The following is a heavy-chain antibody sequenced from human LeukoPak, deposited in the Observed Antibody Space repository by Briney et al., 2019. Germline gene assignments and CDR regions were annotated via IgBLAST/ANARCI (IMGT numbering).Heavy chain of an antibody. D-gene: IGHD7-27*01. Sequence: SVKVSCKASGGTFSSYAISWVRQAPGQGLEWMGGIIPIFGTANYAQKFQDRATMTTDTSTSTAYMELRSLRFDDTAVYYCARDFAWGSGGAPIDDNWLDPWGQGTLVTVSS. V-gene: IGHV1-69*05. CDR3: ARDFAWGSGGAPIDDNWLDP. CDR2: IIPIFGTA. CDR1: GGTFSSYA. J-gene: IGHJ5*02.